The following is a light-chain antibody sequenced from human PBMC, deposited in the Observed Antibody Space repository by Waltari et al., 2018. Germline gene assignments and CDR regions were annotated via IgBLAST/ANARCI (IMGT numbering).Light chain of an antibody. CDR1: SSHMGAQYV. Sequence: QSVLTHPPPVSRAPGQRVTILRTGGSSHMGAQYVHWYQQLPGTAPKLLIFGNRYRPSGVPDRFSGSKSGTSASLAISGLQPEDEADYYCQCYDDILSGSVFGGGTKVTVL. J-gene: IGLJ2*01. CDR2: GNR. V-gene: IGLV1-40*01. CDR3: QCYDDILSGSV.